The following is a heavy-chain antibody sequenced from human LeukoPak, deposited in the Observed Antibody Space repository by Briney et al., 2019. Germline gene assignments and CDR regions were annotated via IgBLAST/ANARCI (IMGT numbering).Heavy chain of an antibody. CDR2: INHSGST. Sequence: PSETLSLTCAVYGGSFSGYYWSWIRQPPGKGLEWIGEINHSGSTNCNPSLKSRVTISVDTSKNQFSLKLSSVTAADTAVYYCARGLVVGSWGYYFDYWGQGTLVTVSS. J-gene: IGHJ4*02. CDR1: GGSFSGYY. CDR3: ARGLVVGSWGYYFDY. D-gene: IGHD6-13*01. V-gene: IGHV4-34*01.